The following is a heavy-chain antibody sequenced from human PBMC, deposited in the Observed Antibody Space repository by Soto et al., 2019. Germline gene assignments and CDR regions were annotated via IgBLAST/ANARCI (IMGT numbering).Heavy chain of an antibody. CDR2: FDPDDGET. CDR3: ATCGGGSCYAFDY. Sequence: ASVKVSCKVSGYTLTELSMHWVRQAPGKGLEWMGGFDPDDGETIYAQKFQGRVTMTEDTSTDTAYMELSSLRSEDTAVYYCATCGGGSCYAFDYWGQGTLVTVSS. CDR1: GYTLTELS. J-gene: IGHJ4*02. D-gene: IGHD2-15*01. V-gene: IGHV1-24*01.